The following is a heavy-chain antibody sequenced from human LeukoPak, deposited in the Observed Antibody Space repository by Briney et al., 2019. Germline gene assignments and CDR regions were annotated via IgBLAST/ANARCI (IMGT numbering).Heavy chain of an antibody. D-gene: IGHD4-23*01. Sequence: GGSLRLSCAASGFAFSSYAMTWVRQAPGQGLDWVSSISGGGGTTNYADSVKGRFTISRDNSKNILHLQMNSLSAEDTAVYYCAKASQDYAGDYWGQGTLVTVSS. J-gene: IGHJ4*02. CDR1: GFAFSSYA. CDR3: AKASQDYAGDY. CDR2: ISGGGGTT. V-gene: IGHV3-23*01.